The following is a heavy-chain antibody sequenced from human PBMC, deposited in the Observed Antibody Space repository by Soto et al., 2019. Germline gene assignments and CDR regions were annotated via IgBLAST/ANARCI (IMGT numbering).Heavy chain of an antibody. J-gene: IGHJ4*02. Sequence: QVQLVPSGAEVKKPGASVKVSCKASGYTFTSYGISWVRQAPGQGLEWMGWISAYNGNTKYAQKLQGRVTITTDTSTIIAYMERRSLRSDDTAVYYCAREPNYFDYWGQGTLVTVSS. V-gene: IGHV1-18*01. CDR2: ISAYNGNT. CDR1: GYTFTSYG. CDR3: AREPNYFDY.